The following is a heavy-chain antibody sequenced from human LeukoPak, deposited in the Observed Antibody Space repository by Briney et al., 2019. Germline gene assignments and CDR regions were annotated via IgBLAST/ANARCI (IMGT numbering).Heavy chain of an antibody. CDR2: IYYSGST. D-gene: IGHD2-15*01. CDR3: ARVHYCSGGSCPDAFDI. CDR1: GGSISSYY. V-gene: IGHV4-59*01. J-gene: IGHJ3*02. Sequence: SETLSLTCTVSGGSISSYYWSWIRQPPGKGLEWIGYIYYSGSTNYNPSLKSRVTISVDTSKNQFSLKLSSVTAADTAVYYSARVHYCSGGSCPDAFDIWGQGTMVTASS.